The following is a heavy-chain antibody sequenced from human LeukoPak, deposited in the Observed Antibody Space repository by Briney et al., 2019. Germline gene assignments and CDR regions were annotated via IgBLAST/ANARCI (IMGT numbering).Heavy chain of an antibody. CDR1: GGTFTSYA. Sequence: SVKVSCKASGGTFTSYAISWVRQAPGQGLEWMGGIIPIFGTANYAQKFQGRVTITTDESTSTAYMELSSLRSEDTAVYYCARDLDDGYSSSHWFDPWGQGTLVTVSS. CDR3: ARDLDDGYSSSHWFDP. J-gene: IGHJ5*02. V-gene: IGHV1-69*05. D-gene: IGHD6-6*01. CDR2: IIPIFGTA.